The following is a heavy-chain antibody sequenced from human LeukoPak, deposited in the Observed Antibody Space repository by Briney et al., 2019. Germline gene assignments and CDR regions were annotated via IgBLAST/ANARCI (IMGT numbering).Heavy chain of an antibody. CDR3: AKAIGSYSRRGAFDI. J-gene: IGHJ3*02. D-gene: IGHD1-26*01. CDR1: GFTFSDYY. V-gene: IGHV3-11*01. CDR2: ISSSGSTI. Sequence: GGSLRLSCAASGFTFSDYYMSWIRQAPGKGLEWVSYISSSGSTIYYADSVKGRFTISRDNAKNSLYLQMNSLRAEDTAVYYCAKAIGSYSRRGAFDIWGQGTMVTVSS.